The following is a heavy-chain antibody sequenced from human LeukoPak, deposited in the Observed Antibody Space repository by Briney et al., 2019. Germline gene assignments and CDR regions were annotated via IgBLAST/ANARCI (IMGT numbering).Heavy chain of an antibody. CDR3: AKDRVGAMFYFDY. V-gene: IGHV3-23*01. Sequence: GGSLRLSCAASGIIFSSYGMSWVRQAPGKGLEWVAGISGSGVTTYYADSVKGRFTISRDNSKNTPYLQVNSLRAEDTAVYHCAKDRVGAMFYFDYWGQGTLVTVCS. CDR2: ISGSGVTT. D-gene: IGHD1-26*01. CDR1: GIIFSSYG. J-gene: IGHJ4*02.